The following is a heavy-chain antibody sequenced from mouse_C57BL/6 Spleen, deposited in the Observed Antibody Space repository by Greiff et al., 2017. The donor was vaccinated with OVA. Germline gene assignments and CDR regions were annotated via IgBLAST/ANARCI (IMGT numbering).Heavy chain of an antibody. CDR1: GYTFTSYD. V-gene: IGHV1-85*01. J-gene: IGHJ2*01. CDR2: IYPRDGST. D-gene: IGHD1-1*01. CDR3: ARGDYGSRSYFDY. Sequence: VQLQQSGPELVKPGASVKLSCKASGYTFTSYDINWVKQRPGQGLEWIGWIYPRDGSTKYNEKFKGKATLTVDTSSSTAYMELHSLTSEDSAVYFCARGDYGSRSYFDYWGQGTTLTVSS.